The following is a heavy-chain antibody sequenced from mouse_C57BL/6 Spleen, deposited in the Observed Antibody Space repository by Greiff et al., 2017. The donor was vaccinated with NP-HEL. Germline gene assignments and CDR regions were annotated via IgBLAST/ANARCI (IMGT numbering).Heavy chain of an antibody. V-gene: IGHV1-64*01. CDR2: IHPNSGST. J-gene: IGHJ3*01. CDR3: ALYYYGSSYVAY. Sequence: QVQLKQPGAELVKPGASVKLSCKASGYTFTSYWMHWVKQRPGQGLEWIGMIHPNSGSTNYNEKFKSKATLTVDKSSSTAYMQLSSLTSEDSAVYYCALYYYGSSYVAYWGQGTLVTVSA. CDR1: GYTFTSYW. D-gene: IGHD1-1*01.